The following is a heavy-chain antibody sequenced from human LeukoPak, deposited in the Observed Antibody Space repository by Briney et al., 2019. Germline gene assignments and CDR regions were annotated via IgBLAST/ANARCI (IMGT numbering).Heavy chain of an antibody. J-gene: IGHJ6*02. Sequence: ASVKVSCKTSGYTFTDYFVHWVRQAPGQGLEWMGGINPNSGGTEYAQTFLGRVTMTRYTSISTAYMELSRLRSDDTGVYFCAREYYYDTSGYSVDYYYYGMDVWGQETTVTVSS. D-gene: IGHD3-22*01. CDR3: AREYYYDTSGYSVDYYYYGMDV. CDR1: GYTFTDYF. V-gene: IGHV1-2*02. CDR2: INPNSGGT.